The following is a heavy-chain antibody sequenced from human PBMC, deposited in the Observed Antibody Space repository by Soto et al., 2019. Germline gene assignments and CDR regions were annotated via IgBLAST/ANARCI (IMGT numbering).Heavy chain of an antibody. V-gene: IGHV4-34*01. Sequence: SETLSLTCAVYGGSFSGYYWTWIRPPPGTGLEWIGEINHSGSTNYNPSLKSRVTISVDTSKNQFSLKLISVTAADTAVYYCAREGNLGRWLQPLDYWGQGTLVTVSS. CDR1: GGSFSGYY. CDR2: INHSGST. D-gene: IGHD5-12*01. J-gene: IGHJ4*02. CDR3: AREGNLGRWLQPLDY.